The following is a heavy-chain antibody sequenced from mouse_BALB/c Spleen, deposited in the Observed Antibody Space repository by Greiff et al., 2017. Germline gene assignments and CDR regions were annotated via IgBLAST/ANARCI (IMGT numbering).Heavy chain of an antibody. CDR3: TREGYLAWFAY. V-gene: IGHV5-6-4*01. Sequence: EVMLVESGGGLVKPGGSLKLSCAASGFTFSSYTMSWVRQTPETRLEWVATFSSGGSYTYYPDSVKGRFTISRDNAKNTLYLQMSSLKSEDTAMYYCTREGYLAWFAYWGQGTLVTVSA. J-gene: IGHJ3*01. CDR2: FSSGGSYT. CDR1: GFTFSSYT.